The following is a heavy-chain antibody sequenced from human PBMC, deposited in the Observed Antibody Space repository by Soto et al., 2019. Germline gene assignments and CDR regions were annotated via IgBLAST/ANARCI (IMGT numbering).Heavy chain of an antibody. D-gene: IGHD5-18*01. Sequence: GGSLRLSCAASGFTFSSYAMSWVRQAPGKGLEWVAAINGSGSENYYVDSVKGRFTISRDNAKNPLYLQMTSLRAEDTAVYYCATDHGFSYGYYHYYRMDVWGQATTVTVSS. CDR2: INGSGSEN. CDR3: ATDHGFSYGYYHYYRMDV. V-gene: IGHV3-7*05. J-gene: IGHJ6*02. CDR1: GFTFSSYA.